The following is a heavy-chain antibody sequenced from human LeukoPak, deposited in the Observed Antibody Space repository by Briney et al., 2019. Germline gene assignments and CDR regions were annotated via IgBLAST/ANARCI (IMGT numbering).Heavy chain of an antibody. V-gene: IGHV3-7*01. CDR1: GFTFSTYS. CDR3: ARVTGGYSSSWYYYYYMDV. J-gene: IGHJ6*03. Sequence: GGSLRLSCAASGFTFSTYSMNWVRQAPGKGLEWVANIKQDGSEKYYVDSVKGRFTISRDNAKNSLYLQMNSLRAEDTAVYYCARVTGGYSSSWYYYYYMDVWGKGTTVTVSS. D-gene: IGHD6-13*01. CDR2: IKQDGSEK.